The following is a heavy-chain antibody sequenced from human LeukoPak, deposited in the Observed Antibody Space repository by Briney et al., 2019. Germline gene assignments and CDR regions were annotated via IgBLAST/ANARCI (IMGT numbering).Heavy chain of an antibody. D-gene: IGHD2-21*02. Sequence: SETLSLTCTVSGGSISSYYWSWIRQPPGKGLEWIGYIYYSGSTNYNPSLKSRVTISVDTSKNQFSLKLSSVTAADTAVYYCARGDYYFDYWGQGTLVTVSS. CDR3: ARGDYYFDY. V-gene: IGHV4-59*01. CDR1: GGSISSYY. J-gene: IGHJ4*02. CDR2: IYYSGST.